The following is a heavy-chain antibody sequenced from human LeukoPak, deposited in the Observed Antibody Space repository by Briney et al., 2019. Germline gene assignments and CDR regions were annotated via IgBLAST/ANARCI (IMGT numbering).Heavy chain of an antibody. V-gene: IGHV3-48*03. Sequence: PGGSLRLSCAASGFTFSSYEMNWVRQAPGKGLEWVSYIGSSGSNKYYADSVKGRFTISRDNAKNSLYLQMNSLRAEGTAVYYCATPFSGDSGSYFRPFHYWGQGTLVTVSS. CDR2: IGSSGSNK. CDR3: ATPFSGDSGSYFRPFHY. CDR1: GFTFSSYE. J-gene: IGHJ4*02. D-gene: IGHD1-26*01.